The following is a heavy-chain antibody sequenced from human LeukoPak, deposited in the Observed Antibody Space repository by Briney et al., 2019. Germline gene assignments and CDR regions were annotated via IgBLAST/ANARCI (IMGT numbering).Heavy chain of an antibody. CDR1: DYSISNAYY. J-gene: IGHJ4*02. Sequence: SETLSLTCAVSDYSISNAYYWGWIRQPPGKGLEWIGSIYYTGSTYYNPSLKSRVTISVDTSKNQFSLKRSSVSAADTAVYYCASSPGTASSWYHHDYWGQGTLVTVSS. CDR3: ASSPGTASSWYHHDY. CDR2: IYYTGST. D-gene: IGHD6-13*01. V-gene: IGHV4-38-2*01.